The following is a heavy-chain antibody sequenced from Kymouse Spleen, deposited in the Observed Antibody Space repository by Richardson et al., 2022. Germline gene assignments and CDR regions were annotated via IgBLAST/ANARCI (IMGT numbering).Heavy chain of an antibody. J-gene: IGHJ5*02. CDR1: GFTFSSYG. Sequence: QVQLVESGGGVVQPGRSLRLSCAASGFTFSSYGMHWVRQAPGKGLEWVAVIWYDGSNKYYADSVKGRFTISRDNSKNTLYLQMNSLRAEDTAVYYCAGGYDILTGPLGPWGQGTLVTVSS. V-gene: IGHV3-33*01. CDR2: IWYDGSNK. D-gene: IGHD3-9*01. CDR3: AGGYDILTGPLGP.